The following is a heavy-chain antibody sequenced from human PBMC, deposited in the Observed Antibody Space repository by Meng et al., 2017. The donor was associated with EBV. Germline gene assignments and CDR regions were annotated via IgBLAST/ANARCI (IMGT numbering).Heavy chain of an antibody. CDR1: GGPVNNESYY. CDR2: IYYAGST. D-gene: IGHD4-11*01. Sequence: QVQLQESGPGLVKPSETLSLTCPVSGGPVNNESYYWGWIRQPPGKGLEYIGYIYYAGSTNYNSSLKSRVTISLDKSKNQFSLKLTSLTAADTAIYYCARGDYTNYPRWFDPWGQGPLVTVSS. J-gene: IGHJ5*02. V-gene: IGHV4-61*01. CDR3: ARGDYTNYPRWFDP.